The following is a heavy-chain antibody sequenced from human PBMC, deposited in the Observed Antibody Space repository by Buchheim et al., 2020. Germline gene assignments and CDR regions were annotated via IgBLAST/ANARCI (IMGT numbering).Heavy chain of an antibody. J-gene: IGHJ3*02. CDR3: ALSRHGVNVFDI. V-gene: IGHV4-30-4*01. CDR2: LYDSGST. CDR1: GGSISSGDYY. D-gene: IGHD3-10*01. Sequence: QVQLQQSGPGLVKPSQTLSLTCTVSGGSISSGDYYWICIRQPPGKDLEWIVYLYDSGSTYYNPSLKNRVIISVDTSKNQFSLKLSSVTAADTAVYYCALSRHGVNVFDIWGQGT.